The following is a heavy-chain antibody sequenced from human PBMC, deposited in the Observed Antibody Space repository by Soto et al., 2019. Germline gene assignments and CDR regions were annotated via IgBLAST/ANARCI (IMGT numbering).Heavy chain of an antibody. CDR3: AREPTGGNECFVI. Sequence: QVQLVESGGGVVRPGGSLRLSCAASGFTFSIYGMHWVRQAPGKGLEWVGSLWADGSNKNYGDSVRGRFTIARDNSKNTLFLEMNSLRVDDTALYYCAREPTGGNECFVIWGQGTVVTVSS. J-gene: IGHJ3*02. CDR1: GFTFSIYG. D-gene: IGHD2-8*01. V-gene: IGHV3-33*01. CDR2: LWADGSNK.